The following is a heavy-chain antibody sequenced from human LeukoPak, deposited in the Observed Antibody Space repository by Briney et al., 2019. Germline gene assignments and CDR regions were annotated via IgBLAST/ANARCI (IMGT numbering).Heavy chain of an antibody. CDR1: GGSISSYY. Sequence: SETLSLTCTVSGGSISSYYWSWIRQPPGKGLEWLGYIYYTGNSNYNPSFESRVTMSLDTSTNQFSLRLSSVTAADTAVYYCARRYTNSWFFDYWGQGALVTVSS. J-gene: IGHJ4*02. D-gene: IGHD2-2*02. CDR2: IYYTGNS. V-gene: IGHV4-59*08. CDR3: ARRYTNSWFFDY.